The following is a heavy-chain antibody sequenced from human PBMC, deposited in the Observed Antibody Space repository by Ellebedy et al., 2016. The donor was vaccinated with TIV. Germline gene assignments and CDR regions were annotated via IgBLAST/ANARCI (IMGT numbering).Heavy chain of an antibody. J-gene: IGHJ4*02. D-gene: IGHD3-9*01. CDR2: INPNSGGT. CDR1: GYTFTGYY. CDR3: ARDTIRPTAPFDY. V-gene: IGHV1-2*02. Sequence: AASVKVSCKASGYTFTGYYMHWVRQAPGQGLEWMGWINPNSGGTNYAQKFQGRVTMTRDTSISTAYMELSRLRSDDTAVYYCARDTIRPTAPFDYWGQGTLVTVSS.